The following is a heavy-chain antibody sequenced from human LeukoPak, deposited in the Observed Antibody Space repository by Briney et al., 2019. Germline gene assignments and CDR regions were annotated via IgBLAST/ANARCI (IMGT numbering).Heavy chain of an antibody. Sequence: SETLPLTCTVSGGSISSYYWSWIRQPAGKGLEWIGRIYTSGSTNYNPSLKSRVTMSVDTSKNQFSLKLSSVTAADTAVYYCARAVPEYGDYAYYYYYGMDVWGQGTTVTVSS. J-gene: IGHJ6*02. CDR3: ARAVPEYGDYAYYYYYGMDV. CDR1: GGSISSYY. V-gene: IGHV4-4*07. D-gene: IGHD4-17*01. CDR2: IYTSGST.